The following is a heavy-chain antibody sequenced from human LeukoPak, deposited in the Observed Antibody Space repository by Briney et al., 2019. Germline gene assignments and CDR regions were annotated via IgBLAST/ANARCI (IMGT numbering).Heavy chain of an antibody. V-gene: IGHV3-74*01. CDR3: ARREFYDSSGYPFDY. CDR1: GFTFSSYW. J-gene: IGHJ4*02. Sequence: GGSLRLSCAASGFTFSSYWMHWVRHAPGEGLVWVSRINSDGSNTSYADSVTGRFTISRDNAKNTLYLQMNSLRAEDTAVYYCARREFYDSSGYPFDYWGQGTLVTVSS. D-gene: IGHD3-22*01. CDR2: INSDGSNT.